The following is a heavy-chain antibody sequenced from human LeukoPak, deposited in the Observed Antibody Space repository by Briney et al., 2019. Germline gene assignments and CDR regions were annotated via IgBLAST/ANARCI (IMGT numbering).Heavy chain of an antibody. Sequence: ASVKLSCKASGYTFTGYYMHWVRQAPGQGLEWMGWINPNSGGTNYAQKFQGRVTMTRDTSTSTVYMELSSLRSEDTAVYYCARVGDIVVVPTAILKHIQGCFDYWGQGTLVTVSS. CDR2: INPNSGGT. CDR3: ARVGDIVVVPTAILKHIQGCFDY. CDR1: GYTFTGYY. D-gene: IGHD2-2*01. V-gene: IGHV1-2*02. J-gene: IGHJ4*02.